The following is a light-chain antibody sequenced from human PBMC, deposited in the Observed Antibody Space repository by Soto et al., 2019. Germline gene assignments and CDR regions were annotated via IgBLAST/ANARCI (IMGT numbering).Light chain of an antibody. CDR3: SSYTSSSTLVV. CDR2: DVS. J-gene: IGLJ2*01. Sequence: QSALTQPASVSGSPGQSITISCTGTSSDVGGYNYVSWYQQHPGKAPKLMIYDVSNRPSGVSSRFSGSKSGNTASLTISGLQAEDEDDYYCSSYTSSSTLVVFGGGTKVTVL. CDR1: SSDVGGYNY. V-gene: IGLV2-14*01.